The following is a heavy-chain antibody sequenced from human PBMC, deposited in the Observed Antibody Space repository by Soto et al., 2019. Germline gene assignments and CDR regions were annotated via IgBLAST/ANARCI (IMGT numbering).Heavy chain of an antibody. CDR2: ISGSGGST. CDR3: AKFNFYDSSGYYYYFDY. V-gene: IGHV3-23*01. J-gene: IGHJ4*02. Sequence: GGSLRLSCAASGFTFSSYAMSWVRQAPGNGLEWVSAISGSGGSTYYADSVKGRFTISRDNSKNTLYLQMNRLRAEDTAVYYCAKFNFYDSSGYYYYFDYWVQGTLVTVSS. CDR1: GFTFSSYA. D-gene: IGHD3-22*01.